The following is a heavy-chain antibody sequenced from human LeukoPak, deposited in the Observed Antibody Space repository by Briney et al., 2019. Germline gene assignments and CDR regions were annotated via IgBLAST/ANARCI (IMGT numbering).Heavy chain of an antibody. CDR2: IKSDESDK. J-gene: IGHJ4*02. D-gene: IGHD3-16*02. CDR1: GFTFNNYG. CDR3: TKGISTEDYRFFF. Sequence: SGGSLRLSCTTSGFTFNNYGIHWVRQAPGKGLEWVSFIKSDESDKHYADSVKGRFTISRDNSKNTLYLQMNSLRPEDTAVYYCTKGISTEDYRFFFWGQGALVTVSS. V-gene: IGHV3-30*02.